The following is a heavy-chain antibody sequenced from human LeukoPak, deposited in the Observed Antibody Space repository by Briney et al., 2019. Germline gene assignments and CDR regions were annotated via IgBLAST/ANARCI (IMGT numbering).Heavy chain of an antibody. J-gene: IGHJ6*03. CDR1: GFTFSSYE. D-gene: IGHD3-3*01. CDR3: ARDPTLGDLYYDFWSGYRHMDV. V-gene: IGHV3-48*03. Sequence: GGSLRLSCAASGFTFSSYEMNWVRQAPGKGLEWVSYISSSGSTIYYADSVKGRFTISRDNAKNSLYLQMNSLRAEDTAVYYCARDPTLGDLYYDFWSGYRHMDVWGKGTTVTVSS. CDR2: ISSSGSTI.